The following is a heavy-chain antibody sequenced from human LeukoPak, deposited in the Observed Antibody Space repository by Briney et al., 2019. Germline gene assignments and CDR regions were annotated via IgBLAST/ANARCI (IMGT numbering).Heavy chain of an antibody. CDR3: ATAYSGSYHYFDY. J-gene: IGHJ4*02. D-gene: IGHD1-26*01. CDR1: GFTFSSYA. V-gene: IGHV3-30-3*01. Sequence: GRSLRLSCAASGFTFSSYAMHWVRQAPGKGLEWVAVISYDGSNKYYADSVKGRFTISRDNSKNTLYLQMNSLRAEDTAVYYCATAYSGSYHYFDYWGQGTLVTVSP. CDR2: ISYDGSNK.